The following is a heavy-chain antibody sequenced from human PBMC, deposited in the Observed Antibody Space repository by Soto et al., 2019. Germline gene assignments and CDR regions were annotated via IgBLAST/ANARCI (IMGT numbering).Heavy chain of an antibody. D-gene: IGHD3-3*01. J-gene: IGHJ4*02. V-gene: IGHV3-23*01. CDR3: TKDVLSGNGGFDY. Sequence: PGGSLRLSCAASGFTFSSYAMSWVRQAPGKGLEWVSAISGSGGSTYYADSVKGRFTISRDNSKNTLYLQMNSLRAEDTAVYYCTKDVLSGNGGFDYWGQGTLVTVSS. CDR2: ISGSGGST. CDR1: GFTFSSYA.